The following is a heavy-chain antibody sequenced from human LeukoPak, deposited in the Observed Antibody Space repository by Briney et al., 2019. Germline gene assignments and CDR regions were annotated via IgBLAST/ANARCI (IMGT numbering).Heavy chain of an antibody. CDR2: ISGSGSST. J-gene: IGHJ3*02. CDR1: GFTFSSYA. CDR3: ARGRSQLWSDDAFDI. V-gene: IGHV3-23*01. D-gene: IGHD5-18*01. Sequence: GGSLRLSCAASGFTFSSYAMSWVRQAPGKGLEWVSAISGSGSSTYYADSVKGRFTISRDNSKNTLYLQMNSLRAEDTAVYYCARGRSQLWSDDAFDIWGQGTMVTVSS.